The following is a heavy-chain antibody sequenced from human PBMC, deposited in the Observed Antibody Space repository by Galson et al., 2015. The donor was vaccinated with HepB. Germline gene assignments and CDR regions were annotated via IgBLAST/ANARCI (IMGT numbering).Heavy chain of an antibody. CDR2: ISGSGGST. Sequence: SLRLSCAASGFTFSSYAMSWVRQAPGKGLEWVSAISGSGGSTYYADSVKGRFTISRDNSKNTLYLQMNSLRAEDTAVYYCAKDWSTVTTNEQHYYYYGMDVWGQGTTVTVSS. CDR1: GFTFSSYA. CDR3: AKDWSTVTTNEQHYYYYGMDV. J-gene: IGHJ6*02. V-gene: IGHV3-23*01. D-gene: IGHD4-17*01.